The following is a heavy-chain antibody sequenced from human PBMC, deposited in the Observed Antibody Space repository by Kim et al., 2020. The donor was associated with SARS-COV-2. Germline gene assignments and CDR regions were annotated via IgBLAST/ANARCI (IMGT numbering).Heavy chain of an antibody. V-gene: IGHV3-48*01. CDR3: ARDYYGDYALEF. Sequence: YYADSVKGRFTISRDNAKNTLYLQMNSLRAEDTAVYYCARDYYGDYALEFWGQGTLITVSS. J-gene: IGHJ4*02. D-gene: IGHD4-17*01.